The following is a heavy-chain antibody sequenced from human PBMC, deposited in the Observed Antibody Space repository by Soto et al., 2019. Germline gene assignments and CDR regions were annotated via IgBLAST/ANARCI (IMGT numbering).Heavy chain of an antibody. D-gene: IGHD2-15*01. Sequence: PSETLSLTCIVSGGSVYSNGHYWGWIRQPPGKGLEWIGSIDNNGVTNYNSSLKSRVTISRDTSKNQFSLRLPSVTAADTAVYYCGKRLVGATGHTDADSWGPGTLVTVSS. V-gene: IGHV4-39*01. CDR1: GGSVYSNGHY. CDR3: GKRLVGATGHTDADS. CDR2: IDNNGVT. J-gene: IGHJ4*02.